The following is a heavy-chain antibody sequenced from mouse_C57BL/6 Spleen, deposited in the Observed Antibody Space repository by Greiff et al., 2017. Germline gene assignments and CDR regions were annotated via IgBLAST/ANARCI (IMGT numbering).Heavy chain of an antibody. CDR3: ARDHGWFAY. Sequence: EVQVVESGGGLVKPGGSLKLSCAASGFTFSSYAMSWVRQTPEKRLEWVATISDGGSYTYYPDNVKGRFTISRDNAKNNLYLQMSHLKAEDTAMYYCARDHGWFAYWGLGTLVTVSA. CDR2: ISDGGSYT. CDR1: GFTFSSYA. J-gene: IGHJ3*01. V-gene: IGHV5-4*01.